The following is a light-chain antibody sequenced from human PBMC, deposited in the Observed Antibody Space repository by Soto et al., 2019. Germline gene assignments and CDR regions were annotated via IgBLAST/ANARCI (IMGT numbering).Light chain of an antibody. Sequence: EIVMTQSPATLSVSPGERATLSCRASQSVSSNLAWYQQKPCQAPRVLIYGVSTRATGIPARFRVSDSVTEFTLTISGLQSEDFAVYYCEQYYNWPPWTFGQKTKVEIK. CDR2: GVS. CDR3: EQYYNWPPWT. CDR1: QSVSSN. J-gene: IGKJ1*01. V-gene: IGKV3-15*01.